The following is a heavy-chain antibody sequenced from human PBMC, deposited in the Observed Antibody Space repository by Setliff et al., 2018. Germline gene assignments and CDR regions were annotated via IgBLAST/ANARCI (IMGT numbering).Heavy chain of an antibody. CDR3: ARTYHPDDSPGYYSLPDY. CDR2: IFWDDEK. D-gene: IGHD3-9*01. J-gene: IGHJ4*02. Sequence: SGPTLVNPTQTLTLTCTLSGFSIRSLGVGVAWIRQPPGKALEWLAMIFWDDEKLYRPSLKNRLTITRDSLKRQVVLSMTNMGPADTATYYCARTYHPDDSPGYYSLPDYWGQGTLVTVSS. V-gene: IGHV2-5*02. CDR1: GFSIRSLGVG.